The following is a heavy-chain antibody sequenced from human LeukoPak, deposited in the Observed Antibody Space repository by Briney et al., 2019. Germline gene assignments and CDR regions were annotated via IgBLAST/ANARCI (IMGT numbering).Heavy chain of an antibody. CDR3: ARACHYSNPAYYYYGMDV. D-gene: IGHD4-11*01. CDR2: INHSGST. J-gene: IGHJ6*02. CDR1: GGSFSGYY. V-gene: IGHV4-34*01. Sequence: SETLSLTCAVYGGSFSGYYWSWIRQPPGKGLEWIGEINHSGSTNYNPSLESRVTISVDTSKNQFSLKLSSVTAADTAVYYCARACHYSNPAYYYYGMDVWGQGTTVTVSS.